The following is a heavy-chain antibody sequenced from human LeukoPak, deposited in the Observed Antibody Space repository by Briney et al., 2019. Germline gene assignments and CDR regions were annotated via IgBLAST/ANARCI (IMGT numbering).Heavy chain of an antibody. CDR1: GGSISSYY. Sequence: SETLSLTCTVSGGSISSYYWSWIRQPPGKGLEWIGYIYYSGSTNCNPSLKSRVTISVDTSKNQFSLKLSSVTAADTAVYYCARFYTDWFDPWGQGTLVTVSS. V-gene: IGHV4-59*01. CDR3: ARFYTDWFDP. CDR2: IYYSGST. J-gene: IGHJ5*02. D-gene: IGHD2/OR15-2a*01.